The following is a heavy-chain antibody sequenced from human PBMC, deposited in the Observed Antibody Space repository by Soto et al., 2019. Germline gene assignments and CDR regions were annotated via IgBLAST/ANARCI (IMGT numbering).Heavy chain of an antibody. CDR1: GFTFSSYA. J-gene: IGHJ4*02. CDR2: ISGSGGST. Sequence: GGSLRLSCAASGFTFSSYAMSWVRQAPGKGLEWVSAISGSGGSTYYADSVKGRFTISRDNSKNTLYLEMKSLRAEDTAVYYCARISSRLLDNYFDYWGQGTLVTVSS. CDR3: ARISSRLLDNYFDY. V-gene: IGHV3-23*01. D-gene: IGHD2-2*01.